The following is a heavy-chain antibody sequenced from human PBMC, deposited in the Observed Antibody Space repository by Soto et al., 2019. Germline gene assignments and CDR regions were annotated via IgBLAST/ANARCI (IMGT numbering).Heavy chain of an antibody. CDR1: GFTFRTYE. V-gene: IGHV3-48*03. Sequence: EVQLVESGGGLVQPGGSLRLSCAASGFTFRTYELNWVRQAPGKGLEWVSYISSSGSTIYYADSVKGRFTISRDNAKNSLYLKMNSLRAGDTALYYCARHNFEDHFYSGQVGMDVWGQGTTVTVSS. CDR3: ARHNFEDHFYSGQVGMDV. J-gene: IGHJ6*02. CDR2: ISSSGSTI. D-gene: IGHD5-12*01.